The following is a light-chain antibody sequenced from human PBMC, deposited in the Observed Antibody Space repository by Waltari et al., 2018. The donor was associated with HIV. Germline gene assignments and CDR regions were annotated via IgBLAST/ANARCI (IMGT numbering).Light chain of an antibody. CDR3: AAWDDSLKGGA. CDR1: TSNIGGNT. J-gene: IGLJ1*01. V-gene: IGLV1-44*01. Sequence: QSVLAQPPSASGTPGPRVTISCSGRTSNIGGNTVSWYQQLPGTAPKLLIYSNKERPSGVPDRLSGSTSGTSASLVISGLQSEDEADYYCAAWDDSLKGGAFGTGTKVTVL. CDR2: SNK.